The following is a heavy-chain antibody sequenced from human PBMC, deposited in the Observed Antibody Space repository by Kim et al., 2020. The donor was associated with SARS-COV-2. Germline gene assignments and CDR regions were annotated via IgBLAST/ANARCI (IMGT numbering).Heavy chain of an antibody. V-gene: IGHV4-39*01. CDR3: ARHRGEWLELNWFDP. J-gene: IGHJ5*02. Sequence: SETLSLTCTVSGGSISSSSYYWGWIRQPPGKGLEWIGSIYYSGSTYYNPSLKSRVTISVDTSKNQFSLKLSSVTAADTAVYYCARHRGEWLELNWFDPWGQGTLVTVSS. CDR2: IYYSGST. D-gene: IGHD6-19*01. CDR1: GGSISSSSYY.